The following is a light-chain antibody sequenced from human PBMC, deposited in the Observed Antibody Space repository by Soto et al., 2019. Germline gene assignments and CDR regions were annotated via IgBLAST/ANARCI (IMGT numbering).Light chain of an antibody. V-gene: IGLV1-36*01. J-gene: IGLJ1*01. CDR3: ASWDDGLNAYV. CDR2: YDD. CDR1: SSNIGNNA. Sequence: QPPSVSEAPRQRGTISCSGSSSNIGNNAVIWYQQLPGKAPKLLIYYDDLLPSGVSDRFSGSKSGASASLAISGLQSEDEADYYCASWDDGLNAYVFGTGTKVTVL.